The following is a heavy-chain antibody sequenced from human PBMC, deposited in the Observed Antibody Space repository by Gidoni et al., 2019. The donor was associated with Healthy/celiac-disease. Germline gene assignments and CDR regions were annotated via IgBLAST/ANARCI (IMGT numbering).Heavy chain of an antibody. V-gene: IGHV4-59*08. D-gene: IGHD3-9*01. CDR3: ARHSFLNSDWLFFDY. CDR2: IYYSGST. Sequence: QVQLQESGPGLVKPSETLSLTCPVAGGSISSYYWSWIRQPPGTGLEWIGYIYYSGSTNYNLSLKSRVTISVDTSKNQFSLKLSSVTAADTAVYYCARHSFLNSDWLFFDYWGQGTLVTVSS. J-gene: IGHJ4*02. CDR1: GGSISSYY.